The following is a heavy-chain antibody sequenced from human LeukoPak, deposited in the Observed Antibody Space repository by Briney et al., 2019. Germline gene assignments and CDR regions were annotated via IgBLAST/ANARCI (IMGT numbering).Heavy chain of an antibody. CDR1: GGSTSSDY. CDR2: VYNSGDT. J-gene: IGHJ5*02. D-gene: IGHD6-19*01. CDR3: ARVSGGQWLVIPYNRFDP. V-gene: IGHV4-59*01. Sequence: SETLSLTCTVSGGSTSSDYWSWIRQSPGKGLEWVGYVYNSGDTGKNPSLKSRVTILLDTSKNQCSLKLSSVTAADTAVYYCARVSGGQWLVIPYNRFDPWGQGTLVTVSS.